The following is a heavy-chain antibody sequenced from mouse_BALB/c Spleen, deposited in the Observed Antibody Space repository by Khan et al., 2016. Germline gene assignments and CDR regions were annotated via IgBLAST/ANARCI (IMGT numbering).Heavy chain of an antibody. CDR3: ARESYYGSSCYAMDY. Sequence: DLVKPGASVKLSCKASGYTFTSYWINWLKQRPGQGLEWIGRIAPGSGSTDYNEMFKGKATLTVDTSSSTVYIQLSSLSSEDSAVYFCARESYYGSSCYAMDYWGQGTSVTVSS. J-gene: IGHJ4*01. CDR2: IAPGSGST. CDR1: GYTFTSYW. V-gene: IGHV1S41*01. D-gene: IGHD1-1*01.